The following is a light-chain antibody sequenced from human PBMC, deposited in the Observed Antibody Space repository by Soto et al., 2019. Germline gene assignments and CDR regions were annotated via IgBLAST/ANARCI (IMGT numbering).Light chain of an antibody. J-gene: IGLJ1*01. CDR3: LLFVGGTPV. Sequence: QAGLTQDPSLTVSPGETITLTCGPSTGTVTRYHYPHWYQQRPDQAPVTLIYDATDKPSWSPVLFSGSLLGSKAALTLSAAQPEDAAEYYCLLFVGGTPVFGLGTKVTVL. V-gene: IGLV7-46*01. CDR1: TGTVTRYHY. CDR2: DAT.